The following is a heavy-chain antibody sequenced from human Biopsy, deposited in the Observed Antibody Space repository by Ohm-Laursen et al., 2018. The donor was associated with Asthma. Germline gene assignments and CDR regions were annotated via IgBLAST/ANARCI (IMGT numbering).Heavy chain of an antibody. CDR1: GYTFTDLS. D-gene: IGHD4-17*01. J-gene: IGHJ4*02. CDR2: IDPEEGGT. CDR3: ASGVPKDYVRYYFDF. Sequence: SVKVSCKASGYTFTDLSMYWVRQAPGQGLEWMGGIDPEEGGTQNARRFQGRVTMTEDTSTDTAYMELRSLSSDDTAVYYRASGVPKDYVRYYFDFWGQGTLVTVSS. V-gene: IGHV1-24*01.